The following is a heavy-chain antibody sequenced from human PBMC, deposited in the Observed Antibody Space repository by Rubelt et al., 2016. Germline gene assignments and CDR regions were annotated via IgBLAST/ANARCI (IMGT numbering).Heavy chain of an antibody. Sequence: QVQLVQSGAEVKKPGASVKVSCKASGYTFTSYGISWVRQAPGQGLEWMGWISAYNGNTNYAQKLQRRVTRTTYTSTSTAYMELRSLRSDDTAVYYCARDVGGNSVLYYFDYWGQGTLVTVSS. CDR2: ISAYNGNT. D-gene: IGHD4-23*01. CDR1: GYTFTSYG. J-gene: IGHJ4*02. V-gene: IGHV1-18*01. CDR3: ARDVGGNSVLYYFDY.